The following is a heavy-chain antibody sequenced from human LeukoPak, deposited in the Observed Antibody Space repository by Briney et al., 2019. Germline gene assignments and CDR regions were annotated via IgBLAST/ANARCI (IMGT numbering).Heavy chain of an antibody. Sequence: PGGSLRLSCAASGFTFSSYGMSWVRQAPGKGLEWVSAISGSGGSTYYADSVKGRFTISRDNSRNTLYLQMNSLRAEDTAVYYCAKDLFVYCGGDCYDYWGQGTLVTVSS. J-gene: IGHJ4*02. D-gene: IGHD2-21*01. CDR1: GFTFSSYG. CDR2: ISGSGGST. CDR3: AKDLFVYCGGDCYDY. V-gene: IGHV3-23*01.